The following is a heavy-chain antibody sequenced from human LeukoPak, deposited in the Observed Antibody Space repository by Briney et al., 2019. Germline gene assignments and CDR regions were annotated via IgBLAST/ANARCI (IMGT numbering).Heavy chain of an antibody. Sequence: GGSLRLSCAASGFTFSSYWMHWVRQAPGKGLVWVARINSDGSGPSYADSVKGRFTISRDNAKNSLYLQMNSLRAEDTAVYYCARDESYCSSTRCPSYYYYYYMDVWGKGTTVTVSS. J-gene: IGHJ6*03. CDR2: INSDGSGP. D-gene: IGHD2-2*01. CDR1: GFTFSSYW. CDR3: ARDESYCSSTRCPSYYYYYYMDV. V-gene: IGHV3-74*01.